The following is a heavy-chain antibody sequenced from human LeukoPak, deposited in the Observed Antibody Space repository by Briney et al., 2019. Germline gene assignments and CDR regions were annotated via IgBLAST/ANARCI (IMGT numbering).Heavy chain of an antibody. Sequence: SVKVSCKASGGSFSTYGFNWVRQAPGQGLEWMGGIIPSFGKTNYAQQFQGRVTITEDESTSTAYMELSSLRSDDTAVYYCAREKSSGSAFYFDYWGQGTLVTVSS. CDR1: GGSFSTYG. J-gene: IGHJ4*02. CDR2: IIPSFGKT. D-gene: IGHD3-22*01. V-gene: IGHV1-69*13. CDR3: AREKSSGSAFYFDY.